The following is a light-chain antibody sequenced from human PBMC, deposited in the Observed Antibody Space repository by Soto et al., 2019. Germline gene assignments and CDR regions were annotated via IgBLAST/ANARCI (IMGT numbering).Light chain of an antibody. CDR2: AAS. Sequence: DIQMTQSPSSVSASVGDRVTITCRASQSISSSLAWYQQKPGTVPKLLIYAASSLQSGVPSRFSGSGAGTEFTLTISSLQPEDYATYYCQQSYSAPWTFGQGTEVEIK. V-gene: IGKV1-12*01. J-gene: IGKJ1*01. CDR3: QQSYSAPWT. CDR1: QSISSS.